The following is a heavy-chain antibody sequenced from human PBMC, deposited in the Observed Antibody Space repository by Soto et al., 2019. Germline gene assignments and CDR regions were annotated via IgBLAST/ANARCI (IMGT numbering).Heavy chain of an antibody. CDR1: GFTFDDYA. CDR2: ISWNSGSI. D-gene: IGHD3-10*01. V-gene: IGHV3-9*01. CDR3: AKAHTYYYGSGSRYGNYYYYYMDV. Sequence: GGSLRLSCAASGFTFDDYAMHWVRQAPGKGLEWVSGISWNSGSIGYADSVKGRFTISRDNAKNSLYLQMNSLRAEDTALYYCAKAHTYYYGSGSRYGNYYYYYMDVWGKGTTVTVSS. J-gene: IGHJ6*03.